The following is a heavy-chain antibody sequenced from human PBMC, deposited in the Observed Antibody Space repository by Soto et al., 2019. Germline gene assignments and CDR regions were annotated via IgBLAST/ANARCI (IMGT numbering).Heavy chain of an antibody. CDR3: ARDLFGGYCLDY. D-gene: IGHD5-12*01. Sequence: TSETLSLTCTVSGGSINNNFWGWIRQPPGEGLEWIGYVYYDGHTDYNPSLESRVTIAVDTSKNQFSLRLTSVTAADTAVYYCARDLFGGYCLDYWGQGALVTVSS. J-gene: IGHJ4*02. CDR1: GGSINNNF. V-gene: IGHV4-59*01. CDR2: VYYDGHT.